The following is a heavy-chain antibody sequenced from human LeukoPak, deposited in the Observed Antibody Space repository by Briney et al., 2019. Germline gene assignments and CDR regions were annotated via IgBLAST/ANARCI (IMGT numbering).Heavy chain of an antibody. Sequence: ASVKVSCKVSGYTLTELSMHWVRQAPGKGLEWMGGFDPEDGETIYAQEFQGRVTMTEDTSTDTAYMELSSLRSEDTAVYYCATGNLRGVSNWFDPWGQGTLVTVSS. CDR2: FDPEDGET. D-gene: IGHD3-10*01. CDR3: ATGNLRGVSNWFDP. CDR1: GYTLTELS. J-gene: IGHJ5*02. V-gene: IGHV1-24*01.